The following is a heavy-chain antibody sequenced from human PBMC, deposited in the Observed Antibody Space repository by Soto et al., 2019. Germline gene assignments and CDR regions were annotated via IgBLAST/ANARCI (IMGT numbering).Heavy chain of an antibody. V-gene: IGHV3-33*01. Sequence: GGSLRLSCAASGFTFSSYGMHWVRQAPGKGLEWVAVIWYDGSNKYYADSVKGRFTISRDNSKNTLYLQMNSLRAEDTAVYYCASPGGTEHYWGQGTLVTISS. CDR1: GFTFSSYG. CDR2: IWYDGSNK. J-gene: IGHJ4*02. CDR3: ASPGGTEHY. D-gene: IGHD1-1*01.